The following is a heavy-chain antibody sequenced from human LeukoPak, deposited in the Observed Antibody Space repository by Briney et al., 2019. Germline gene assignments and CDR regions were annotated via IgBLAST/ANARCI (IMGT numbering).Heavy chain of an antibody. CDR3: AKDRTDVPLAYWYFDL. CDR1: GFTFSNHA. CDR2: IYGSGDST. V-gene: IGHV3-23*01. D-gene: IGHD5-24*01. Sequence: PGGSLRLSCAASGFTFSNHAMTWVRQAPGKGLEWVAAIYGSGDSTFYADSVTGRFTISRDNSKNTLYLHMNSLRVEGSAIYYCAKDRTDVPLAYWYFDLWGRGTLVTVSS. J-gene: IGHJ2*01.